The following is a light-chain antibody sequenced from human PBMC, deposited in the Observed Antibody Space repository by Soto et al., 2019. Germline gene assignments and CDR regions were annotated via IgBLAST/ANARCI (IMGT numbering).Light chain of an antibody. CDR2: GAS. J-gene: IGKJ5*01. Sequence: IQLTQSPSSLSASVGDRVTITCRASQSISSYLAWYQQKPGKAPDLLIYGASRLQIGVPSRFTGSGSETDFTLTISSLQPEDFATYFCQQSFSFPPTFGQGTRLEIK. CDR1: QSISSY. CDR3: QQSFSFPPT. V-gene: IGKV1-39*01.